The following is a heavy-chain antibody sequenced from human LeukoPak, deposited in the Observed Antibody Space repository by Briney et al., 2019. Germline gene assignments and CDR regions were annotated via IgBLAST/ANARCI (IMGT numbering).Heavy chain of an antibody. J-gene: IGHJ4*02. CDR2: IHPNSGGT. D-gene: IGHD3-3*01. V-gene: IGHV1-2*02. Sequence: ASVKVFCKTSGYTFTDYYMHWVRQAPGQGLEWMGWIHPNSGGTHYAQKFQGRVTMTRDTSISTAYMELNRLKSDDTAMYYCAKGGGTIFGVVSIWGQGTLVTVSS. CDR1: GYTFTDYY. CDR3: AKGGGTIFGVVSI.